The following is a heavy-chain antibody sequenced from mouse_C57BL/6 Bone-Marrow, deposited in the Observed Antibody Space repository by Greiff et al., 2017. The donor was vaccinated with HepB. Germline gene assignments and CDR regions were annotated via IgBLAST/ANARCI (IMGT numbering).Heavy chain of an antibody. V-gene: IGHV3-6*01. CDR1: GYSITSGYY. D-gene: IGHD1-1*01. CDR2: ISYDGSN. J-gene: IGHJ2*01. Sequence: EVQLQESGPGLVKPSQSLSLTCSVTGYSITSGYYWNWIRQFPGNKLEWMGYISYDGSNNYNPSLKNRISITRDTSKNQFFLKLNSVTTEDTATYYCAREYGSSYDYWGQGTTLTVSS. CDR3: AREYGSSYDY.